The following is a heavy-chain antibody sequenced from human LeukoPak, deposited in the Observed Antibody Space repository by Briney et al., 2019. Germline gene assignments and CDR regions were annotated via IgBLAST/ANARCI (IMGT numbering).Heavy chain of an antibody. Sequence: SETLSLTCSVSGGSISSSSYYWGWIRQPPGKGLEWIGSIYYSGNTYYNPSLKSRVTISVDTSKNQFSLKLSSVTAADTAVYYCARSYRYSYGFLDYWGQGTLVTVSP. V-gene: IGHV4-39*01. J-gene: IGHJ4*02. CDR2: IYYSGNT. CDR1: GGSISSSSYY. CDR3: ARSYRYSYGFLDY. D-gene: IGHD5-18*01.